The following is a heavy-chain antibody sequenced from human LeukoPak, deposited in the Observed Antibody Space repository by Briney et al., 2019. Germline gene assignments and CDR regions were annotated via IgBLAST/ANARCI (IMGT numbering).Heavy chain of an antibody. J-gene: IGHJ4*02. Sequence: GGSLRLSSAASGFTFSSNAMSWVRQAPGKGLEWVSAISGSDDNTYYADSVKGRFTISRDNSKNTLYLQMNSLRAEDTAVYYCAKHQYSSGWYLNYWGQGTLVTASS. CDR2: ISGSDDNT. D-gene: IGHD6-19*01. V-gene: IGHV3-23*01. CDR1: GFTFSSNA. CDR3: AKHQYSSGWYLNY.